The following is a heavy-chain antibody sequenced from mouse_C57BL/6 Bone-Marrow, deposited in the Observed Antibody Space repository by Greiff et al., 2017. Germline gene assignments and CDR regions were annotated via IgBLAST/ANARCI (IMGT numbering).Heavy chain of an antibody. CDR1: GYTFTDYE. Sequence: LVESGAELVRPGASVTLSCKASGYTFTDYEMHWVKQTPVHGLEWIGAIDPETGGTAYNQKFKGKAILTADKSSSTAYMELRSLTSEDAAVYYCTRSNWYFDVWGTATTVTVSS. CDR3: TRSNWYFDV. V-gene: IGHV1-15*01. CDR2: IDPETGGT. D-gene: IGHD1-1*01. J-gene: IGHJ1*03.